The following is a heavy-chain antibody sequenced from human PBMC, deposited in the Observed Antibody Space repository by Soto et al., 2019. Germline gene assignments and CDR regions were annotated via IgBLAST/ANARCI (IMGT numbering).Heavy chain of an antibody. Sequence: ASVKVSCKASGYTFTRYAMHWVRNAPGQRLEWMGWIDAGNGKTKYSQEFQGRVTITRDTSASTAYMELSSLRSEDTAVYYCARGQYVVTAKNYYFDYWGQGTLVTVSS. V-gene: IGHV1-3*01. CDR3: ARGQYVVTAKNYYFDY. D-gene: IGHD2-21*02. J-gene: IGHJ4*02. CDR1: GYTFTRYA. CDR2: IDAGNGKT.